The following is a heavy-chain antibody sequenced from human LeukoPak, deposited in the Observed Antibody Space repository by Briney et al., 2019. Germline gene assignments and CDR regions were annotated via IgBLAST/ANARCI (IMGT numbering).Heavy chain of an antibody. V-gene: IGHV1-2*06. CDR2: INPNSGGT. CDR3: ARSLTYYYDSSGYYPPRY. Sequence: ASVKVSCNASRYTFTGYYMHWVRQAPGQGLEWMGRINPNSGGTNYAQKFQGRVTMTRDTSISTAYMELSRLRSDDTAVYYCARSLTYYYDSSGYYPPRYWGQGTLVTVSS. D-gene: IGHD3-22*01. CDR1: RYTFTGYY. J-gene: IGHJ4*02.